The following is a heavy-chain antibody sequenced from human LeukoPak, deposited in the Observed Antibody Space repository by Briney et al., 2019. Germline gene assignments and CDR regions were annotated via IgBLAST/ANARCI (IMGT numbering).Heavy chain of an antibody. V-gene: IGHV1-69*05. CDR1: GGTFSSYA. D-gene: IGHD1-26*01. CDR2: IIPIFGTA. CDR3: ASNSGSQRFDY. Sequence: ASVKVSCKASGGTFSSYAISWVRQAPGQGLEWMGGIIPIFGTANYAQKFQGRVTITTDESTSTAYMELSSLRSEDTAAYYCASNSGSQRFDYWGQGTLVTVSS. J-gene: IGHJ4*02.